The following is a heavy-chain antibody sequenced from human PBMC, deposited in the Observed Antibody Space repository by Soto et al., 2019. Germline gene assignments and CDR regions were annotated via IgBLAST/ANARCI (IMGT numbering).Heavy chain of an antibody. D-gene: IGHD3-22*01. CDR2: MNPNSGNT. Sequence: ASLKVSCKASGYTFTSYDINWVRQATGQGLEWMGWMNPNSGNTGYAQKFQGRVTMTRNTSISTAYMELSSLRSEDTAVYYCARASERYHYDSSGYRPDYWGQGTLVTVSS. J-gene: IGHJ4*02. V-gene: IGHV1-8*01. CDR3: ARASERYHYDSSGYRPDY. CDR1: GYTFTSYD.